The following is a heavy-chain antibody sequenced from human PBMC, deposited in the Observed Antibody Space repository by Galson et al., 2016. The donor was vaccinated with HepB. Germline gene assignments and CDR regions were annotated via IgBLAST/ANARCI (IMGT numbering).Heavy chain of an antibody. Sequence: SVKVSCKASGYTFTTYDINWVRQATGQGLEWMGWMNPNSGNTGYAQKFQGRITMTRNTSISTAYMELSSLRSEDTAVFYCARGLYDSRSLGANAFDIWGQGTMVTVSS. J-gene: IGHJ3*02. V-gene: IGHV1-8*01. CDR3: ARGLYDSRSLGANAFDI. D-gene: IGHD3-22*01. CDR2: MNPNSGNT. CDR1: GYTFTTYD.